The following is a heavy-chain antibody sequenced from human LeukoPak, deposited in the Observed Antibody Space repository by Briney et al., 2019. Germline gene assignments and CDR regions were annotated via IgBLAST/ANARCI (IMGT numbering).Heavy chain of an antibody. CDR2: IYNSGNT. CDR1: GGSISTYL. V-gene: IGHV4-59*01. CDR3: ARTLSGSFYSDY. J-gene: IGHJ4*02. Sequence: PSETLSLTCTVPGGSISTYLWSWIRQPPGKGLEWIGYIYNSGNTNYNPSLKSRVTISVDRSKNQFSLKLSSVTAADTAVYYCARTLSGSFYSDYWGQGTLVTVSS. D-gene: IGHD3-10*01.